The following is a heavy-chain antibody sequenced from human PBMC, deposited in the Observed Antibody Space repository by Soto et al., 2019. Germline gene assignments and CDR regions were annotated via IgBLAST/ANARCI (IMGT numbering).Heavy chain of an antibody. Sequence: QVQLVESGGGVVQPGRSLRLSCAASGFTFSSYGMHWVRQAPGKGLEWVAVIWYDGSNKYYADSVKGRFTISRDNSKNTLYLQMNSLRAEDTAVYYCARDARLAVAGRNPDYWGQGTLVTVSS. D-gene: IGHD6-19*01. CDR3: ARDARLAVAGRNPDY. CDR2: IWYDGSNK. V-gene: IGHV3-33*01. CDR1: GFTFSSYG. J-gene: IGHJ4*02.